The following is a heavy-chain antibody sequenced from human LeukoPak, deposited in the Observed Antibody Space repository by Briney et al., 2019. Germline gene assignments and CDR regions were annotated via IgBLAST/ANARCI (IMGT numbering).Heavy chain of an antibody. CDR3: ARGLLTYYYDSSGYYFFDY. D-gene: IGHD3-22*01. J-gene: IGHJ4*02. V-gene: IGHV4-34*01. CDR1: GGSFSGYY. Sequence: SETLSLTCAVYGGSFSGYYWGWIRQPPGKGLEWIGSIYYSGSTYYNPSLKSRVTISVDTSKNQFSLKLSSVTAADTAVYYCARGLLTYYYDSSGYYFFDYWGQGTLVTVSS. CDR2: IYYSGST.